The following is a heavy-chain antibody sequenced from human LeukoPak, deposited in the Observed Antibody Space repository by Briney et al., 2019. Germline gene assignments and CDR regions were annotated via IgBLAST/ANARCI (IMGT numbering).Heavy chain of an antibody. CDR3: AKTWSGDYWSHFDY. V-gene: IGHV4-34*01. D-gene: IGHD3-3*01. CDR2: INHSGST. Sequence: SETLSLTCAVYGESFSGYYWTWIRQPPGKGLERIGQINHSGSTNYNSSLKSRVTISVDTSKNQFSLKVTSVTAADTAVYYCAKTWSGDYWSHFDYWGQGTLVTVSS. CDR1: GESFSGYY. J-gene: IGHJ4*02.